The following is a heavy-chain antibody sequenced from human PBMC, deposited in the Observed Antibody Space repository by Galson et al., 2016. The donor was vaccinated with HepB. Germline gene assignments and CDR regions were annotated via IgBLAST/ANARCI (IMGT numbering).Heavy chain of an antibody. CDR2: IFSGGST. CDR3: SRDGEYYYGSGSYAET. D-gene: IGHD3-10*01. V-gene: IGHV3-53*01. Sequence: SLRLSCAASGFSVSSNYMSWARQAPGKGLQWVSVIFSGGSTSYADSVKGRFTISRGNSKNTLHLQMNSLRAEDTAVYYCSRDGEYYYGSGSYAETWGQGTLVTVSS. CDR1: GFSVSSNY. J-gene: IGHJ5*02.